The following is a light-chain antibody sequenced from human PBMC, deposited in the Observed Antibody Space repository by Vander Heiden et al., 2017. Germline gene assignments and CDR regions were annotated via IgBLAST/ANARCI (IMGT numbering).Light chain of an antibody. CDR3: HQIFIAPLFI. CDR1: QYISSY. CDR2: AAS. J-gene: IGKJ3*01. Sequence: DIQMTQSPSSLSASLGDRVTITCRTSQYISSYLNWYQQKPGKAPRLLIYAASSLQDGVPSRFIGSGSGTIFTLTITNLRPEVFPPYYFHQIFIAPLFIFGLGTKLDF. V-gene: IGKV1-39*01.